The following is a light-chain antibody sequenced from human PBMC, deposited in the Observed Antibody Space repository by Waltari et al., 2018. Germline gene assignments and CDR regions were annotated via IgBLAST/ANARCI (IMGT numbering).Light chain of an antibody. CDR1: SSNIGSQP. CDR3: SSWDDSVIGPV. CDR2: SNN. J-gene: IGLJ2*01. V-gene: IGLV1-44*01. Sequence: QSVLTQPPSASGTPGQRVTISRSGSSSNIGSQPVNWYQQLPGTAPKLLIFSNNQRPSGVPDRFSGSKSGTSASLAISGLLSEDEADYYCSSWDDSVIGPVFGGGTKLTVL.